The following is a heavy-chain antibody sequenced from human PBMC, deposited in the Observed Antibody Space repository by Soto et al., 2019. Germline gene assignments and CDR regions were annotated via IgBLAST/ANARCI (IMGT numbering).Heavy chain of an antibody. CDR3: ARISGSPTSCGYFDL. Sequence: EVQLVESGGDLVKPGGSLRLSCAASGFTLSGYWMGWVRQAPGKGLEWVAYINSDAIEKVYMYSRKGRFTISRDNAKNSLFLQLNSLRYEATALYYCARISGSPTSCGYFDLWGRGTLVTVSS. CDR2: INSDAIEK. D-gene: IGHD6-25*01. V-gene: IGHV3-7*01. J-gene: IGHJ2*01. CDR1: GFTLSGYW.